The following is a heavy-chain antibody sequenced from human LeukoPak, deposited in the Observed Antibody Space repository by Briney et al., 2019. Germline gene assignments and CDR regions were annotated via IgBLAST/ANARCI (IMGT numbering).Heavy chain of an antibody. V-gene: IGHV3-30*01. CDR2: ISHDGTNK. J-gene: IGHJ4*02. CDR3: ASEDVDTGDF. CDR1: GFTFTNAG. D-gene: IGHD5-18*01. Sequence: GRSLRVSCAASGFTFTNAGIHWVRLAAGKGLEWVSFISHDGTNKYYSDSVDGRFIVSRLNSQNTVYLQMNDLRPEDTATYYCASEDVDTGDFWGQGTLVTVSS.